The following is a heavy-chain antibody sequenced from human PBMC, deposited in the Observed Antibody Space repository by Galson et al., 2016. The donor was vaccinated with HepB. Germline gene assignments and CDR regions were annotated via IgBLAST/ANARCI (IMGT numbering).Heavy chain of an antibody. CDR1: GGSISPYY. V-gene: IGHV4-59*01. CDR2: IYYSGST. D-gene: IGHD6-19*01. J-gene: IGHJ2*01. CDR3: ARTLAGTREGWGWYFDL. Sequence: SETLSLTCTVSGGSISPYYWNWIRQSPTKGLEWIGHIYYSGSTTYNPSLKSRATISVDTSENQFSLKLTSVTAADTAVYYCARTLAGTREGWGWYFDLWGRGTLVTVSS.